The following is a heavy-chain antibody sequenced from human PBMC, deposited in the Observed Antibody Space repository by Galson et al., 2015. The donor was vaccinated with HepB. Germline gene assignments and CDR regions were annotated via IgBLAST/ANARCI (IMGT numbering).Heavy chain of an antibody. CDR3: AASLLVAGTRNYYMDV. V-gene: IGHV1-18*01. Sequence: SCKASGYTFTSYGISWVRQAPGQGLEWMGWISAYNGNTNYAQKLQGRVTMTTDTSTSTAYMELRSLRSDDTAVYYCAASLLVAGTRNYYMDVWGKGTTVTVSS. CDR2: ISAYNGNT. CDR1: GYTFTSYG. D-gene: IGHD6-19*01. J-gene: IGHJ6*03.